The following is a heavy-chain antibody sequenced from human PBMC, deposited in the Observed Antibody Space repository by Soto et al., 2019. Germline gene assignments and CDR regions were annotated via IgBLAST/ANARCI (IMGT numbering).Heavy chain of an antibody. CDR3: AKDGVTIFGVVTPLRYYYYMDV. CDR2: ISYDGSNK. CDR1: GFTFSSYG. Sequence: GGSLRLSCAASGFTFSSYGMHWVRQAPGKGLEWVAVISYDGSNKYYADSVKGRFTISRDNSKNTLYLQMNSLRAEDTAVYYCAKDGVTIFGVVTPLRYYYYMDVWGKGTTVTVSS. D-gene: IGHD3-3*01. J-gene: IGHJ6*03. V-gene: IGHV3-30*18.